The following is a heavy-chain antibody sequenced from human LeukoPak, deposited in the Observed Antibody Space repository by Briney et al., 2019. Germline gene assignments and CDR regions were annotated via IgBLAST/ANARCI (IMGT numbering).Heavy chain of an antibody. V-gene: IGHV4-34*01. CDR1: GGSFSGYY. CDR2: INHSGST. Sequence: SETLSLTRAVYGGSFSGYYWSWIRQPPGKGLEWIGEINHSGSTNYNPSLKSRVTISVDTSKNQFSLKLSSVTAADTAVCYCARGQRGLVRGVGPLFDYWGQGTLVTVSS. J-gene: IGHJ4*02. D-gene: IGHD3-10*01. CDR3: ARGQRGLVRGVGPLFDY.